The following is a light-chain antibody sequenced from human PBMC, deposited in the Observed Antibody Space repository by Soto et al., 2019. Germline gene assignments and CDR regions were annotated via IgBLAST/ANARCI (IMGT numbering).Light chain of an antibody. V-gene: IGKV1-5*01. CDR1: QSISSW. J-gene: IGKJ4*01. CDR2: DAS. Sequence: DIQMTQSPSTLSASVGDRVTITCRASQSISSWLAWYQQKPGKAPKLLIYDASSLESGVPSRFSGSGSGTEFTLTISSLRPDDFATYYCQQYNSYPATFGGGTKVDIK. CDR3: QQYNSYPAT.